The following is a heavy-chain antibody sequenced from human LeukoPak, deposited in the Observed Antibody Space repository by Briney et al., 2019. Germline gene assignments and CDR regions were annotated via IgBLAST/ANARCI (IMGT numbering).Heavy chain of an antibody. Sequence: SETLSLTCTVSGGSISSYYWSWIRQPAGKGLEWIGRIYTSGSTNYNPSLKSRVTMSVDTSKNQFSPKLSSVTAADTAVYYCARELYYYDSSGYKRYFDYWGQGTLVTVSS. CDR2: IYTSGST. V-gene: IGHV4-4*07. J-gene: IGHJ4*02. D-gene: IGHD3-22*01. CDR1: GGSISSYY. CDR3: ARELYYYDSSGYKRYFDY.